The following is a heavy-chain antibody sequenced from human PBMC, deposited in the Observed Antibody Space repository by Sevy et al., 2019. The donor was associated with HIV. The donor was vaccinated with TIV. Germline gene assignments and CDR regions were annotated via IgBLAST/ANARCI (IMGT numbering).Heavy chain of an antibody. D-gene: IGHD3-22*01. CDR1: GLSFNTYV. Sequence: GGSLRLSCAASGLSFNTYVMSWVRQAPGKGLQSVSTISPNGGSTYYADSVKGRFTISRDNSRNTVFLQMNSLRAEDTAVYYCAGGVVIGTTFDYWGQGTLVTVSS. V-gene: IGHV3-23*01. CDR2: ISPNGGST. CDR3: AGGVVIGTTFDY. J-gene: IGHJ4*02.